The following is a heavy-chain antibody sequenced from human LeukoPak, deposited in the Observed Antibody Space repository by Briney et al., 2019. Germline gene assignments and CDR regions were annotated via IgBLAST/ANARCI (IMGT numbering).Heavy chain of an antibody. Sequence: GASVKVSCKASGGTFSSYAISWVRQAPGQGLEWMGGIIPIFGTANYAQKFQGRVTITADKSTSTAYMELSSLRSEDTAVYYCATVWSYGDFGYWGQGTLVTVSS. CDR2: IIPIFGTA. CDR3: ATVWSYGDFGY. J-gene: IGHJ4*02. V-gene: IGHV1-69*06. D-gene: IGHD4-17*01. CDR1: GGTFSSYA.